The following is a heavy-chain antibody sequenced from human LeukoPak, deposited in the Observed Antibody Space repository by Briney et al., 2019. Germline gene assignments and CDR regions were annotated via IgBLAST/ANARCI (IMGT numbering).Heavy chain of an antibody. CDR1: GYTVTSYY. Sequence: ASVKVSCKASGYTVTSYYMHWVRQAPGQGLEWMAILNPSGGSSNYAQRFQGRATLTRATSTGTVYMELSSLRSEDTAVYYCASVYKHGMDVWGQGTTVIVSS. J-gene: IGHJ6*02. D-gene: IGHD5-24*01. CDR3: ASVYKHGMDV. V-gene: IGHV1-46*01. CDR2: LNPSGGSS.